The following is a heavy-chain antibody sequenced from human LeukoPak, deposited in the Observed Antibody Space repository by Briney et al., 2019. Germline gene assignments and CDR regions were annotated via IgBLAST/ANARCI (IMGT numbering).Heavy chain of an antibody. D-gene: IGHD1-26*01. Sequence: SETLSLTCTVSGGSISSSSYYWGWIRQPPGKGLEWIGSIYYSGSTYYNPSLKSRVTISVDTSKNQFSLKLSSVTAADTAVYYCARTEGATAYPFDYWGQGTLVTVSS. CDR3: ARTEGATAYPFDY. J-gene: IGHJ4*02. CDR1: GGSISSSSYY. V-gene: IGHV4-39*01. CDR2: IYYSGST.